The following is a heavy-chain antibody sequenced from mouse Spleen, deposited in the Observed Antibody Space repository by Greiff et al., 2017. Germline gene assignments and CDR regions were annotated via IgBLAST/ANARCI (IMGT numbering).Heavy chain of an antibody. D-gene: IGHD1-1*01. CDR3: ARSPYYGSSLFDY. CDR2: IDPSDSYT. CDR1: GYTFTSYW. V-gene: IGHV1-50*01. Sequence: VQLQQPGAELVKPGASVKLSCKASGYTFTSYWMQWVKQRPGQGLEWIGEIDPSDSYTNYNQKFKGKATLTVDTSSSTAYMQLSSLTSEDSAVYYCARSPYYGSSLFDYWGQGTTLTVSS. J-gene: IGHJ2*01.